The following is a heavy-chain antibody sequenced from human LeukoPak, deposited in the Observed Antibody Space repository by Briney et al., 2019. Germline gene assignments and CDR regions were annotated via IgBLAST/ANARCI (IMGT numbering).Heavy chain of an antibody. CDR3: ARVPLAVTIFGVGIDY. CDR2: IRQDGDEG. CDR1: GFMFSSYW. V-gene: IGHV3-7*01. Sequence: GGSLRLSCAASGFMFSSYWMTWVRQAPGRGLEWVANIRQDGDEGYYADSVKGRFTISRDNAKNSLYLQMNSLRAEDTAVYYCARVPLAVTIFGVGIDYWGQGTLVTVSS. J-gene: IGHJ4*02. D-gene: IGHD3-3*01.